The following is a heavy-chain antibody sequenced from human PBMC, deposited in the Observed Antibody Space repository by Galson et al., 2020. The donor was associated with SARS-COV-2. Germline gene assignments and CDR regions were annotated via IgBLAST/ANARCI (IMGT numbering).Heavy chain of an antibody. Sequence: GGSLRLSCVVSGITFSSYEFNWVRQAPGKGLEWVAYISSSGDVIYYADSVKGRFTVSRDNARNSLYLQMNGLRAEDAAVYYCARDSVAGGYYYYGMDVWGQGTTVTVSS. CDR1: GITFSSYE. CDR2: ISSSGDVI. D-gene: IGHD6-19*01. V-gene: IGHV3-48*03. J-gene: IGHJ6*02. CDR3: ARDSVAGGYYYYGMDV.